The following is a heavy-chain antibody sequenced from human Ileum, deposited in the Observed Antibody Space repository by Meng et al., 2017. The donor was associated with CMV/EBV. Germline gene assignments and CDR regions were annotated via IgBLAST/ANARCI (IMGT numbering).Heavy chain of an antibody. Sequence: GGSLRLSCAASGFTFTNYAMSWVRQAPGKGLEWVSIISGSGDNTYYADSVKGRFTISRDYSNNTLYLQMNSLRAEDTAVYYCAKDRPCRTTCYMFDSWGQGTLVTVSS. V-gene: IGHV3-23*01. D-gene: IGHD2-2*02. CDR2: ISGSGDNT. CDR3: AKDRPCRTTCYMFDS. CDR1: GFTFTNYA. J-gene: IGHJ5*01.